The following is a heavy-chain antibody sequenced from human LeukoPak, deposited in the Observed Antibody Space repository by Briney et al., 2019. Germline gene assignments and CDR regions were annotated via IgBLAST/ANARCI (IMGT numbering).Heavy chain of an antibody. V-gene: IGHV4-59*11. J-gene: IGHJ1*01. CDR2: IYYSGST. CDR3: ARDRMAMDS. Sequence: SEALSLTCTGSGGSISSHYWRWIRRPAGRGLGWIGYIYYSGSTNYNPSLKSRVTISVDTSKNQFSLKLSSVTAADTAVCYCARDRMAMDSWGQGALVTVSS. D-gene: IGHD3/OR15-3a*01. CDR1: GGSISSHY.